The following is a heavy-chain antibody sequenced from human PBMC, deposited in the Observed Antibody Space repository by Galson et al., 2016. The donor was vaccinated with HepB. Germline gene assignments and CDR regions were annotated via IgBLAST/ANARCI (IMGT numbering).Heavy chain of an antibody. Sequence: SLRLSCAASGFTVSGNFMTWVRQAPGQGLEWVSTIYNEGNTYYADSVKGRFTISRDNSKNTLYLQMNSLRAEDTAVYYCARGSNYFDYYYYGMDVWGQGTTVTVSS. CDR1: GFTVSGNF. V-gene: IGHV3-53*01. J-gene: IGHJ6*02. D-gene: IGHD4-11*01. CDR3: ARGSNYFDYYYYGMDV. CDR2: IYNEGNT.